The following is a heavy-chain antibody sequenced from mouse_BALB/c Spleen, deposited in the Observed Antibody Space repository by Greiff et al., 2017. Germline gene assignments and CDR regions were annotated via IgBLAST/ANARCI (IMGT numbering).Heavy chain of an antibody. CDR2: ISYSGST. V-gene: IGHV3-2*02. J-gene: IGHJ4*01. D-gene: IGHD3-3*01. CDR1: GYSITSDYA. CDR3: ARRGAGPYAMDY. Sequence: EVKLMESGPGLVKPSQSLSLTCTVTGYSITSDYAWNWIRQFPGNKLEWMGYISYSGSTSYNPSLKSRISITRDTSKNQFFLQLNSVTTEDTATYYCARRGAGPYAMDYWGQGTSVTVSS.